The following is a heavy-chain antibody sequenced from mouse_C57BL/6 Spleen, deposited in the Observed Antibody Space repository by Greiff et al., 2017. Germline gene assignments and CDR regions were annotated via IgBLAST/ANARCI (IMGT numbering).Heavy chain of an antibody. Sequence: VQLQQSGPELVKPGASVKISCTASGYTFTDYYMNWVKQSHGKSLEWIGDINPNNGGTSYNQKFKGKATLTVDKSSSTAYMELRSLTSEDSAVYYCARRQLRLRGGMDYWGQGTSVTVSS. V-gene: IGHV1-26*01. CDR2: INPNNGGT. D-gene: IGHD3-2*02. CDR1: GYTFTDYY. CDR3: ARRQLRLRGGMDY. J-gene: IGHJ4*01.